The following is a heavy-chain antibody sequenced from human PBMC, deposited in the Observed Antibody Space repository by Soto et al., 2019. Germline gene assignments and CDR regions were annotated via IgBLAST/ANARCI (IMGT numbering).Heavy chain of an antibody. CDR3: AKDLDIVVVPAGRKFDY. J-gene: IGHJ4*02. V-gene: IGHV3-23*01. Sequence: PGGSLRLSCAASGFTFSSYAMSWVRQAPGKGLEWVSAISGSGGSTYYADSVKGRFTISRDNSKNTLYLQMNSLRAEDTAVYYCAKDLDIVVVPAGRKFDYWGQGTLVTVSS. CDR1: GFTFSSYA. CDR2: ISGSGGST. D-gene: IGHD2-2*01.